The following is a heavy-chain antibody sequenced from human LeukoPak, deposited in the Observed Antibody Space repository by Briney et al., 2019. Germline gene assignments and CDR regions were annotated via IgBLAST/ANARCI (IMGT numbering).Heavy chain of an antibody. CDR2: IYPGDSDT. V-gene: IGHV5-51*01. CDR1: GYSFTSYR. CDR3: ARQVDDSSGYYSP. J-gene: IGHJ5*02. Sequence: GESLKISWKGSGYSFTSYRIGWVRQMPGKGLEWTGIIYPGDSDTRYSPSFQGQVTISADKSISTAYLQWSSLKASDTAMYHCARQVDDSSGYYSPWXQGXLXTXS. D-gene: IGHD3-22*01.